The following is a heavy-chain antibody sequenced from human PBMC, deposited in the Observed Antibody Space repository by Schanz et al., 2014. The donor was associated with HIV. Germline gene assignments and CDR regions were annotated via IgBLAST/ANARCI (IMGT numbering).Heavy chain of an antibody. V-gene: IGHV4-31*03. CDR2: IYYSGTT. CDR1: GGYISSGGYY. J-gene: IGHJ4*02. Sequence: QVQLQESGPGLVKPSQTLSLTCTVSGGYISSGGYYWSWIRQHPGKGLEWIGYIYYSGTTYYNPSRKTRFSISLDPSKNRFSLKLSSVTAADTPVYYCARYVPSGGFDYWGQGTLVTVSS. D-gene: IGHD3-10*01. CDR3: ARYVPSGGFDY.